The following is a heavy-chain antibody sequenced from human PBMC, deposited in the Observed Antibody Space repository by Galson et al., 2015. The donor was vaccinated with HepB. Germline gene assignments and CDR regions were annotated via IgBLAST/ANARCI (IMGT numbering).Heavy chain of an antibody. J-gene: IGHJ5*02. CDR3: AKERGDYGGNRWFDP. Sequence: SLRLSCAASGFTFSSYGMHWVRQAPGKGLEWVAFIRYDGSNKYYADSVKSRFTISRDNSKNTLYLQMNSLRAEDTAVYYCAKERGDYGGNRWFDPWGQGTLVTVSS. CDR1: GFTFSSYG. CDR2: IRYDGSNK. D-gene: IGHD4-23*01. V-gene: IGHV3-30*02.